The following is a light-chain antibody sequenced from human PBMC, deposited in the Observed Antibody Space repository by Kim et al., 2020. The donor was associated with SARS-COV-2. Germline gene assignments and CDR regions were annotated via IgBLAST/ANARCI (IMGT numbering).Light chain of an antibody. CDR2: DAS. V-gene: IGKV1-5*01. Sequence: SASVGGRVTITCRASQSVSDWLAWYQQKPGKAPNLLIYDASNLESGVPSRFSGRRSGTEFTLTITNLQPDDFATYYCQQYHTYSSTFGQGTKLEI. J-gene: IGKJ2*01. CDR1: QSVSDW. CDR3: QQYHTYSST.